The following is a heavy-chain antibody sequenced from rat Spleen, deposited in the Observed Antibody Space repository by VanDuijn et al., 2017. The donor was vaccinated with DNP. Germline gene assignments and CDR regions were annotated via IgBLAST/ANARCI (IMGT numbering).Heavy chain of an antibody. Sequence: EVRLVESGGGLVQPGNSLRLSCAASGFIFSDYAMAWVRQSPKMGLEWVATIIYDGSGAFYRDSVTGRFTISRDFAKSTLYLQMDSLRSEDSATYYWTTRGIYGGYDFWGQGVMVTVSS. CDR1: GFIFSDYA. V-gene: IGHV5S10*01. J-gene: IGHJ2*01. CDR3: TTRGIYGGYDF. CDR2: IIYDGSGA. D-gene: IGHD1-11*01.